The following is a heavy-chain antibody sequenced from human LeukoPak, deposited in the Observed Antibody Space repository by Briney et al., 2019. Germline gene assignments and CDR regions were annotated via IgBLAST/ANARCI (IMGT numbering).Heavy chain of an antibody. CDR1: GFNFINYG. Sequence: GGSLRLSCAASGFNFINYGMNWVRQAPGEGLEWVSSISGGDGDAYYADAVQGRFTISRDNSKNTPYLQMNSLIAEDMAIYFCAKDQKTGYSPFDSWGQGTLVTVSS. CDR3: AKDQKTGYSPFDS. D-gene: IGHD5-12*01. J-gene: IGHJ4*02. V-gene: IGHV3-23*01. CDR2: ISGGDGDA.